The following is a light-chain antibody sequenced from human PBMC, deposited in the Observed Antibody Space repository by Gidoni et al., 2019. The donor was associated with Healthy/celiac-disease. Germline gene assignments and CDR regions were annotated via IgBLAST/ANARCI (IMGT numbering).Light chain of an antibody. V-gene: IGKV3-20*01. CDR1: QSVSSSY. Sequence: IVLTQSPGTLSLSPGERATLSCRASQSVSSSYLAWYQQKPGQAPRLLIYGASSRATGIPDRFRGSGSGTDFTLTISRLEPEDFAVYYCQQYGSSPMTFGQGTKVEIK. CDR2: GAS. J-gene: IGKJ1*01. CDR3: QQYGSSPMT.